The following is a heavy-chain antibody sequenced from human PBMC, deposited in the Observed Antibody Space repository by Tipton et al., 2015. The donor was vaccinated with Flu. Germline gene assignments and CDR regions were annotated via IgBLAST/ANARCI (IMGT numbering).Heavy chain of an antibody. CDR1: GGSINDYY. CDR3: GGGTSLFYYYYYMDL. CDR2: IYSSGST. D-gene: IGHD1-7*01. V-gene: IGHV4-4*07. Sequence: TLSLTCTVSGGSINDYYWSWIRQPAGKGLEWIGRIYSSGSTDYKSSLKSRVTMSVDSSRNQFSLRLNSVTAADTAVYFCGGGTSLFYYYYYMDLWGKGTTVTVSS. J-gene: IGHJ6*03.